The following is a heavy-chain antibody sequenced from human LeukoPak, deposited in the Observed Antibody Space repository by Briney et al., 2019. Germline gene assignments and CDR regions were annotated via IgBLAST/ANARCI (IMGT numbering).Heavy chain of an antibody. J-gene: IGHJ4*02. Sequence: ASVKVSCKASGYTFTSYGISWVRQAPGQGLEWMGGIIPIFGTANYAQKFQGRVTTTTDESTSTAYMELSSLRSEDTAVYYCARGGIVGAQTLGFFDYWGQGTLVTVSS. CDR3: ARGGIVGAQTLGFFDY. CDR2: IIPIFGTA. D-gene: IGHD1-26*01. V-gene: IGHV1-69*05. CDR1: GYTFTSYG.